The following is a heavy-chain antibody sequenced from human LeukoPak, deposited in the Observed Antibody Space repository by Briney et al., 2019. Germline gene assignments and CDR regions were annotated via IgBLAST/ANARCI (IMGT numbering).Heavy chain of an antibody. CDR2: ISTCNGDT. V-gene: IGHV1-18*01. CDR1: GYTFTSYG. J-gene: IGHJ4*02. Sequence: GASVKVSCKASGYTFTSYGISWVRQAPGQGLEWMGWISTCNGDTDYAQKLQGRVTMTTDTSTSTAYMELRSLRSDDTAVYYCARDPGRYYDILTGYYTPYYFDYWGQGTLVTVSS. CDR3: ARDPGRYYDILTGYYTPYYFDY. D-gene: IGHD3-9*01.